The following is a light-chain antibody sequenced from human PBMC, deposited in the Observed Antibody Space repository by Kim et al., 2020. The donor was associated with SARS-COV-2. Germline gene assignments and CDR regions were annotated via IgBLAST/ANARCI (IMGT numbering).Light chain of an antibody. J-gene: IGKJ1*01. CDR1: QGISNY. CDR2: AAS. Sequence: ASVGDRVTITCRASQGISNYLAWYQQKPGKVPKLLIYAASTLQSGVPSRFSGSGSGTDFALTISSLQPEDVATYYCQKYDSPPRTFGQGTKVDI. CDR3: QKYDSPPRT. V-gene: IGKV1-27*01.